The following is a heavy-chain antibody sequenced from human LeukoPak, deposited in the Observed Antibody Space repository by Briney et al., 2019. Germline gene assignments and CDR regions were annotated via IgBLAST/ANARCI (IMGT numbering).Heavy chain of an antibody. V-gene: IGHV4-39*07. Sequence: SETLSLACTVSGGSISSSSYYWGWIRQPPGKGLEWIGSIIYSGSTYYNPSLKSRVTISVDTSKNQFSLKLNSVTAADTAVYYCVSGKDYDCWSDHYLQHIDYWGQGTLVTVSS. D-gene: IGHD3-3*01. CDR1: GGSISSSSYY. J-gene: IGHJ4*02. CDR3: VSGKDYDCWSDHYLQHIDY. CDR2: IIYSGST.